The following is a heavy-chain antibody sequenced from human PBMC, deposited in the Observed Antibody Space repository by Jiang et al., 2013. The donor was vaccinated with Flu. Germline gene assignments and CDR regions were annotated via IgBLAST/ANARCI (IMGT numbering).Heavy chain of an antibody. CDR1: GASISSSSYY. D-gene: IGHD4-17*01. CDR2: IYYSGTT. J-gene: IGHJ4*02. Sequence: KPSETLSLTCIVSGASISSSSYYWGWVRQPPGKGLEWIGTIYYSGTTYYSPSLKSRLTISVDTSKNQFSLKLSSVTAADTAVYYCARHPNNYGDYDDGESGVYFDYWGQGTLVTVSS. CDR3: ARHPNNYGDYDDGESGVYFDY. V-gene: IGHV4-39*01.